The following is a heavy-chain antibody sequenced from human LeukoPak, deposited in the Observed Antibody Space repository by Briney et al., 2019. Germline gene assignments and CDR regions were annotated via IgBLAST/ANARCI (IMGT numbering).Heavy chain of an antibody. D-gene: IGHD3-10*01. V-gene: IGHV3-49*03. Sequence: GGSLRLSCTASGFTFGDYAMSWFRQAPGKGLEWVGFIRSKAYGGTTEYAASVKGRFTISRDDSKSIAYLQMNSLKTEDTAVYYCTRAGHYYGSESYYYWGQGTLVTVSS. CDR3: TRAGHYYGSESYYY. CDR2: IRSKAYGGTT. J-gene: IGHJ4*02. CDR1: GFTFGDYA.